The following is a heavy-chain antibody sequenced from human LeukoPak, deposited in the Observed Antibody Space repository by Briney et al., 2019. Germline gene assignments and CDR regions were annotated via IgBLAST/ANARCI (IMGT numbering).Heavy chain of an antibody. Sequence: GGSLRLSCAASGLTFSSYSMNWVRQAPGKGLEWVSSISSSSSYIYYADSVKGRFTISRDNAKNSLYLQMNSLRAEDTAVYYCARDQNNWNEKDYWGQGTLVTVSS. J-gene: IGHJ4*02. V-gene: IGHV3-21*01. CDR2: ISSSSSYI. CDR1: GLTFSSYS. CDR3: ARDQNNWNEKDY. D-gene: IGHD1-1*01.